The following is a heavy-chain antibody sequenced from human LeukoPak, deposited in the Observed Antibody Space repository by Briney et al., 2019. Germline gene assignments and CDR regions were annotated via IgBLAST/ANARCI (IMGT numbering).Heavy chain of an antibody. Sequence: GGSLRLSCAASGFTFSSYAMSWVRQAPGKGLEWVSAISGSGGSTYYADSVKGRFTISRDNAKNSLFLQMNSLRDEDTAVYYCARDRGYCSGGSCHDAFDIWGQGTMVTVSS. CDR1: GFTFSSYA. CDR2: ISGSGGST. D-gene: IGHD2-15*01. J-gene: IGHJ3*02. V-gene: IGHV3-23*01. CDR3: ARDRGYCSGGSCHDAFDI.